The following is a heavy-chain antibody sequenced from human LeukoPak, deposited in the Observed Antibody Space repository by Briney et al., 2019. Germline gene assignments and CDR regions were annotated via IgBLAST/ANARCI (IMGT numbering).Heavy chain of an antibody. CDR1: GYTFIGYY. V-gene: IGHV1-2*02. Sequence: GGSVTVSCKASGYTFIGYYMHWVRQAPGQGREWMGWINPKSGGTDYEQKFQGRVTMTRDTSITTAYMELSRLRSDDTAVYYCVRDRYYGSGSFYQMDVWGQGTTVTVSS. D-gene: IGHD3-10*01. CDR3: VRDRYYGSGSFYQMDV. J-gene: IGHJ6*02. CDR2: INPKSGGT.